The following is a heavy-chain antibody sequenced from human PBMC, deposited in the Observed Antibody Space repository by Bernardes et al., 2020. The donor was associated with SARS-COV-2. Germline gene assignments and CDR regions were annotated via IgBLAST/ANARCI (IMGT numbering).Heavy chain of an antibody. J-gene: IGHJ5*02. CDR2: FDPEDGET. V-gene: IGHV1-24*01. D-gene: IGHD6-19*01. Sequence: ASVKVSCKVSGYTLTELSMHWVRQAPGKGLEWMGGFDPEDGETIYAQKFQGRVTMTEDTSTDTAYMELSSLRSEETAVYYCATSGGSSGWYRANWFDPWGQGTLVTVSS. CDR3: ATSGGSSGWYRANWFDP. CDR1: GYTLTELS.